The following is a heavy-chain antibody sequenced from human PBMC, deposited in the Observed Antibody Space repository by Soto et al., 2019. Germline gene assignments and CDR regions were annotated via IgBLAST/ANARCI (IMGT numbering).Heavy chain of an antibody. Sequence: QVQLVESGGGVVQPGRSLRLSCAASGFTFSNYGMHWVRQAPGKGLEWVAVISYDGINKYYADSVKGRFTISRDNSKNTLYLQMNSLIAEDTAVYYCAKYYAITIFGVVITYFSYGMDVWGQGTTVTVSS. CDR3: AKYYAITIFGVVITYFSYGMDV. D-gene: IGHD3-3*01. V-gene: IGHV3-30*18. CDR1: GFTFSNYG. J-gene: IGHJ6*02. CDR2: ISYDGINK.